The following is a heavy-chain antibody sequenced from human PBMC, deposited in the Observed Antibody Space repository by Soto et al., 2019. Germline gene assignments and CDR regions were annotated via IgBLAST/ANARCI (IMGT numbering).Heavy chain of an antibody. D-gene: IGHD6-13*01. CDR1: GFTFSDYY. CDR2: ISSSGSTI. Sequence: GGSLRLSCAASGFTFSDYYMSWIRQAPGKGLEWVSYISSSGSTIYYADSVKGRFTISRDNAKNSLYLQMNSLRAEDTAVYYCARDHWPSSSWYPGSSGFDYWGQGTLVTVSS. J-gene: IGHJ4*02. CDR3: ARDHWPSSSWYPGSSGFDY. V-gene: IGHV3-11*01.